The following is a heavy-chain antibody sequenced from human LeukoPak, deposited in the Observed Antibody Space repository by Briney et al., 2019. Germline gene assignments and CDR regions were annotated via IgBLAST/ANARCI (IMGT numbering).Heavy chain of an antibody. CDR3: ARVQSLRFLYYYYYYMDV. J-gene: IGHJ6*03. D-gene: IGHD3-3*01. V-gene: IGHV3-30*03. Sequence: GGSLRLSCAASGFTFSRYGMHWVRQTPGKGLEWVAVISYDASNKYYADSVKGRFTISRDNPKNTLYLQMNSLRAEDTAVYYCARVQSLRFLYYYYYYMDVWGKGTTVTVSS. CDR2: ISYDASNK. CDR1: GFTFSRYG.